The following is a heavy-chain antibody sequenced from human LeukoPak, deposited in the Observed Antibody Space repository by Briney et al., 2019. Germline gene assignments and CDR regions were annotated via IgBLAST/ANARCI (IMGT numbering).Heavy chain of an antibody. J-gene: IGHJ3*02. Sequence: SQTLSLTCTVSGDSISSGNYYWTWIRQPAGKGLEWIGRIYTSGNTNYNPSLKSQVTISMYTSKNQFSLNLNSVTAADTAVYYCARDRAGDSFDIWGQGTMVTVSS. D-gene: IGHD7-27*01. V-gene: IGHV4-61*02. CDR3: ARDRAGDSFDI. CDR1: GDSISSGNYY. CDR2: IYTSGNT.